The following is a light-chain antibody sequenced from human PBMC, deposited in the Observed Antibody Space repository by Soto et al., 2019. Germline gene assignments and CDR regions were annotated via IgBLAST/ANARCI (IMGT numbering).Light chain of an antibody. J-gene: IGLJ2*01. Sequence: QAVVTQPAAVSGSPGQSITISCTGTSSDVGSYNVVSWYQQHPGRAPTLMIYEVSKRPSGVSNRFSASKSGNTASLTISGLQAEDEADYYCCSYAGSNTGIFGGGTKLTVL. CDR3: CSYAGSNTGI. V-gene: IGLV2-23*02. CDR1: SSDVGSYNV. CDR2: EVS.